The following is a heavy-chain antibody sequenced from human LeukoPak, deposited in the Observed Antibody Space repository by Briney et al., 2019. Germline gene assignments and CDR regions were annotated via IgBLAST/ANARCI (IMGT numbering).Heavy chain of an antibody. CDR1: GYTFTSYH. Sequence: ASVKVSCKASGYTFTSYHMHWVRQAPGQGLEWMGIINPSGGSTSYAQKFQGRVTMTRDMSTSTVYMELSSLRSEDTAVYYCARDHYYDSSGYPWGSFDYWGQGTLVTVSS. CDR3: ARDHYYDSSGYPWGSFDY. J-gene: IGHJ4*02. D-gene: IGHD3-22*01. CDR2: INPSGGST. V-gene: IGHV1-46*01.